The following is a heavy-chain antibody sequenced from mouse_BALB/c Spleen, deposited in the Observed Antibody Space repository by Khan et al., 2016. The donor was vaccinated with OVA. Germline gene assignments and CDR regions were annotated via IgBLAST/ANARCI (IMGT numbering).Heavy chain of an antibody. V-gene: IGHV1S135*01. J-gene: IGHJ3*01. Sequence: LQQSGPELMKPGASVKISCKASGYSFTTYYIHWVKQSHGKSLEWIGYIDPFNDDTNYNQKFKGKATLTVDKSSSTAYMHLSSLTSEDSAVYYCARHGSSSWFAYWGQETLVTVSA. D-gene: IGHD1-1*01. CDR2: IDPFNDDT. CDR1: GYSFTTYY. CDR3: ARHGSSSWFAY.